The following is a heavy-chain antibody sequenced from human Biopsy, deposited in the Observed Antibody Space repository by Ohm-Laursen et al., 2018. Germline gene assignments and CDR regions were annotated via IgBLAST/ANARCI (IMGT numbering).Heavy chain of an antibody. J-gene: IGHJ1*01. V-gene: IGHV1-69*06. CDR1: VGTFSNYG. D-gene: IGHD3-9*01. Sequence: SVNLSCKAPVGTFSNYGVNWGRQAPGRGLEWLGGNIPILGTGNHTQKFQARVTIAENTSTRTATMELRSLRSDDTAVYYCATKLTGYFHHWGQGALVTVSS. CDR2: NIPILGTG. CDR3: ATKLTGYFHH.